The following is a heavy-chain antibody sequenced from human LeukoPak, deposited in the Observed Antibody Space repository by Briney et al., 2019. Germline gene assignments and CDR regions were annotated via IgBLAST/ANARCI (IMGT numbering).Heavy chain of an antibody. CDR1: GFTFSSYA. CDR3: ARDSAWNCGGDCYQFDY. D-gene: IGHD2-21*02. J-gene: IGHJ4*02. CDR2: IVGSGGNT. V-gene: IGHV3-23*01. Sequence: GGSLRLSCAASGFTFSSYAMKWVRQTPGKGREWVSSIVGSGGNTYHADSVKGRFTISRDNSENTVYMQMNSLRAEDTAVYYCARDSAWNCGGDCYQFDYWGQGTLVTVSS.